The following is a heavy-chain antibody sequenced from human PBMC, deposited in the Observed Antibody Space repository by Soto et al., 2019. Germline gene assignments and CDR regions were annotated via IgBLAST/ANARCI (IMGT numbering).Heavy chain of an antibody. V-gene: IGHV3-23*01. CDR2: ISGSGGST. Sequence: EVQLLESGGGLVQPGGSLRLSCAASGFTFSSYAMSWVRQAPGKGLEWVSAISGSGGSTYYADSVKGRFTISRDNSKNTQYLQMNSLRAEDTAVYYCAKSRYDFWSGSSYNYYGMDVWGQGTTVTVSS. J-gene: IGHJ6*02. CDR3: AKSRYDFWSGSSYNYYGMDV. CDR1: GFTFSSYA. D-gene: IGHD3-3*01.